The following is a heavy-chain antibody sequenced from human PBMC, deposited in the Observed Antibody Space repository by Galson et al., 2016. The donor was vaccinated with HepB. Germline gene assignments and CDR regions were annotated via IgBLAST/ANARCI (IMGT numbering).Heavy chain of an antibody. CDR3: AREGGKSNGFPFDL. V-gene: IGHV3-48*01. J-gene: IGHJ5*02. Sequence: SLRLSCAASEYTFRSYSMSWVRQAPGKGLEWTSYITASGTTYFADSVEGRFTISRDNAKDSLYLQMNSLRGEDTAVFFCAREGGKSNGFPFDLWGRGTLVTVSS. CDR1: EYTFRSYS. CDR2: ITASGTT. D-gene: IGHD5-18*01.